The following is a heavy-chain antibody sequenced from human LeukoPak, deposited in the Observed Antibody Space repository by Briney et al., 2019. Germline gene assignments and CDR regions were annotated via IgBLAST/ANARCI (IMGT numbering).Heavy chain of an antibody. CDR1: GFSLTTTGVG. CDR3: AHKQDVYNSWYFQH. CDR2: ISWTDDK. J-gene: IGHJ1*01. V-gene: IGHV2-5*01. Sequence: ESGPMLVKPTQTLTLTCTFSGFSLTTTGVGVGWIRQPPGKALEWLALISWTDDKRYSPSLKSRLTITKDTSKDQVVLTMTNMDPVDTATYYCAHKQDVYNSWYFQHWGQGTLVTVSS. D-gene: IGHD5-24*01.